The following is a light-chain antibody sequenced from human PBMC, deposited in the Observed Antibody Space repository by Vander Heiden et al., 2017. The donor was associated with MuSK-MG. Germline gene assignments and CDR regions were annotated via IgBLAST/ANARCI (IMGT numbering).Light chain of an antibody. CDR3: QEYKNFSPT. Sequence: DIQMTQSPSGLSASVGDRVTILCRASQSVYRYLAWYQQKPGKAPKVLIYEASRLESGVPSRFSGSGSGTEFTLTITSLQPDDVATYYCQEYKNFSPTFGQGTKVEVK. CDR2: EAS. CDR1: QSVYRY. V-gene: IGKV1-5*02. J-gene: IGKJ1*01.